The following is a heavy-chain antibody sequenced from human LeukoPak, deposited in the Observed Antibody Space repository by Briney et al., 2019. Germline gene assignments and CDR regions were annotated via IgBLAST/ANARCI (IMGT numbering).Heavy chain of an antibody. CDR3: ARGGITIFGVDAFDI. CDR2: ISYDGSNK. V-gene: IGHV3-30*14. Sequence: GGSLRLSCAASGFTFSSYAMHWVRQAPGKGLEWVAVISYDGSNKYYADSVKGRFTISRDASKNTLYLQMSSLRAEDTAVYYCARGGITIFGVDAFDIWGQGTMVTVSS. J-gene: IGHJ3*02. CDR1: GFTFSSYA. D-gene: IGHD3-3*01.